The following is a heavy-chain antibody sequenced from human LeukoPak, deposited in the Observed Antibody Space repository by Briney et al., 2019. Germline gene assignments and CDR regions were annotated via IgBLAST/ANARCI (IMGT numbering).Heavy chain of an antibody. Sequence: SQTLSLTCAISGDSFSSNSAAWDWLRQSPSRGLEWLGRTYYRSRLYNDYAVSVKNRITITPDTSKNQFSLQLNSVTPEDTAVYYCARDGSGSYYPYYYYGMDVWGKGTTVTVSS. CDR2: TYYRSRLYN. V-gene: IGHV6-1*01. CDR3: ARDGSGSYYPYYYYGMDV. CDR1: GDSFSSNSAA. D-gene: IGHD3-10*01. J-gene: IGHJ6*04.